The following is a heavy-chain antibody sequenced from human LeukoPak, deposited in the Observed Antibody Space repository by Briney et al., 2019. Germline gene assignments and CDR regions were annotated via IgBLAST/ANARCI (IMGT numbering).Heavy chain of an antibody. D-gene: IGHD6-13*01. CDR1: GGSISSGGYY. V-gene: IGHV4-30-2*01. CDR2: IYHSGST. J-gene: IGHJ5*02. Sequence: SETLSLTCTVSGGSISSGGYYWSWIRQPPGKGLEWIGYIYHSGSTYYNPSLKSRVTISVDRSKNQFSLKLSSVTAADTAVYYRAREGHGSSWKNWFDPWGQGTLVTVSS. CDR3: AREGHGSSWKNWFDP.